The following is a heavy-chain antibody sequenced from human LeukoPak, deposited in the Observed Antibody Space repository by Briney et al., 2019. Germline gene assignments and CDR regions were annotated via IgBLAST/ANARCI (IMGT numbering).Heavy chain of an antibody. CDR3: ATYYYDSSGYYDFDY. CDR2: ISAGNGNT. V-gene: IGHV1-3*01. CDR1: GYTFTSYA. J-gene: IGHJ4*02. D-gene: IGHD3-22*01. Sequence: ASVKVSCKASGYTFTSYAMHWVRQAPGQRLEWMGWISAGNGNTKYSQKFQGRVTITRDTSASTAYMEPSSLRSEDTAVYYCATYYYDSSGYYDFDYWGQGTLVTVSS.